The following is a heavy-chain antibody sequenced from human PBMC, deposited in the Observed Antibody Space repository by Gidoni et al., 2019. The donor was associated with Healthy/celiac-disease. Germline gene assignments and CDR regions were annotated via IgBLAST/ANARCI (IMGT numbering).Heavy chain of an antibody. CDR1: GLTFSSYS. J-gene: IGHJ5*02. V-gene: IGHV3-21*01. CDR3: ARELGYCSSTSCEYNWFDP. Sequence: EVQLVESGGGLVKPGGSLRLSCAASGLTFSSYSMNWVRQAPGKGLELVSSISSSSSYIYYADSVKGLFTLSRDNAKNSLYLQMNSLRAEDTAVYYCARELGYCSSTSCEYNWFDPWGQGTLVTVSS. D-gene: IGHD2-2*01. CDR2: ISSSSSYI.